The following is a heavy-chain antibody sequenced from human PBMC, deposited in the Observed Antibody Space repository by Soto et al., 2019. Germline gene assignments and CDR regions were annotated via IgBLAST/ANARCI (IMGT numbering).Heavy chain of an antibody. CDR3: AKGILSATIRPSAMDV. V-gene: IGHV3-30*18. J-gene: IGHJ6*02. D-gene: IGHD3-16*01. CDR2: ISYDGNYI. Sequence: PGGSLRLSCEASGFAFSSYAMHWVRQAPGKGLEWVGVISYDGNYIYYADSVKGRFTISRDNSKNTLYVQVNSLRPEDTAVYYCAKGILSATIRPSAMDVWGQGTTVTVSS. CDR1: GFAFSSYA.